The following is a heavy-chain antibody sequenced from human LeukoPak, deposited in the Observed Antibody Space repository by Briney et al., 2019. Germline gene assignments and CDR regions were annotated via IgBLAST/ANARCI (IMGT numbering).Heavy chain of an antibody. CDR3: ATFQGYFDWLEFDY. V-gene: IGHV3-7*01. Sequence: GGSLRLSCAASGFTFSGYYMSWIRQAPGKGLEWVANIKQDGSEKYYVDSVKGRFTISRDNAKNSLYLQMNSLRAEDTAVYYCATFQGYFDWLEFDYWGQGTLVTVSS. J-gene: IGHJ4*02. CDR1: GFTFSGYY. CDR2: IKQDGSEK. D-gene: IGHD3-9*01.